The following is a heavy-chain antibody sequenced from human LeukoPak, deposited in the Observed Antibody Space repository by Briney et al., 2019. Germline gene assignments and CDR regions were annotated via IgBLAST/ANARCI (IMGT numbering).Heavy chain of an antibody. V-gene: IGHV3-30*18. Sequence: PGGSLRLSCAASGFTFSSYGMHWVRQAPGKGLEWVAVISYDGSNKYYADSVKGRFTISRDNSKNTLYLQMNSLRAEDTAVYYCAKWLVVAATYYYGMDVWGKGTTVTVSS. CDR2: ISYDGSNK. J-gene: IGHJ6*04. CDR3: AKWLVVAATYYYGMDV. CDR1: GFTFSSYG. D-gene: IGHD2-15*01.